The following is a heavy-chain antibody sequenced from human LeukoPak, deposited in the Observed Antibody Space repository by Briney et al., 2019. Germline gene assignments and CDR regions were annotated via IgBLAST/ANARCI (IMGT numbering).Heavy chain of an antibody. CDR2: ISGNSGSI. CDR1: GFTFDDYA. D-gene: IGHD1-14*01. CDR3: AKDRRNDFDY. J-gene: IGHJ4*02. V-gene: IGHV3-9*01. Sequence: GGSLRLSCAASGFTFDDYAIHWVRQAPGKGLEWVSGISGNSGSIGYADSVKGRFTISRDNAKNSLYLQMNSLRAEDTALYYYAKDRRNDFDYWGQGTLVTVSS.